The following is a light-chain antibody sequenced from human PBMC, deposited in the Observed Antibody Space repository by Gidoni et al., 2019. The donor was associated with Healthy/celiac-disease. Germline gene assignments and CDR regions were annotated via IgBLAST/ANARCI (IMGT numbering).Light chain of an antibody. J-gene: IGKJ1*01. CDR2: GAS. V-gene: IGKV3-15*01. Sequence: EIVMTQSPATLSVSPGERATLYCRASQSVSSNLAWYQQKPGQAPRLLIYGASNGATGIPARFSGSGSGTEFTLTISSLQSEDFAVYYCQQYNNWPRTFGQGTKVEIK. CDR1: QSVSSN. CDR3: QQYNNWPRT.